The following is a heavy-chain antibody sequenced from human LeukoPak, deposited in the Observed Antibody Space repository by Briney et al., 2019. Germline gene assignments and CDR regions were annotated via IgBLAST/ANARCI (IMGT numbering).Heavy chain of an antibody. CDR2: INPNSGGT. J-gene: IGHJ5*02. Sequence: GASVKVSCKASGYTFTVYYMHWVRQAPGQGLEWMGWINPNSGGTNYAQKFQGRVTMTRDTSISTAYIELSRLRSDDTAVYYCARRVGTYDINWFDPWGQGTLVTVSS. V-gene: IGHV1-2*02. CDR1: GYTFTVYY. D-gene: IGHD3-9*01. CDR3: ARRVGTYDINWFDP.